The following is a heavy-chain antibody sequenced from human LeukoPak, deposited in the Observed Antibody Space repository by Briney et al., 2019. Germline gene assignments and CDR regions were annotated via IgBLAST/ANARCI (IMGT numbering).Heavy chain of an antibody. CDR3: ARADWGGTTRFLEWLLWGIWFDP. CDR2: INPNSGGT. Sequence: GASVKVSCKASGYTFTGYYMHWVRQAPGQGLEWMGWINPNSGGTNYAQKFQGRVTMTRDTSISTAYMGLSRLRSDDTAVYYCARADWGGTTRFLEWLLWGIWFDPWGQGTLVTVSS. D-gene: IGHD3-3*01. V-gene: IGHV1-2*02. CDR1: GYTFTGYY. J-gene: IGHJ5*02.